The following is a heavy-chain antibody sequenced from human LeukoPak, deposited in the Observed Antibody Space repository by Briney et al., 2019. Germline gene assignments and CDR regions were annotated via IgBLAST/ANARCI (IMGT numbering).Heavy chain of an antibody. Sequence: GGSLRLSCADSGFTFTFYGMHWARQAPGKGLEWLAVISDDGTKKSYADSVKGRFTISRDISKNTLYLQMDSLRAEDTAVYYCAKDRVSMIVVVAFDIWGQGTMVTVSS. D-gene: IGHD3-22*01. CDR2: ISDDGTKK. CDR1: GFTFTFYG. V-gene: IGHV3-30*18. J-gene: IGHJ3*02. CDR3: AKDRVSMIVVVAFDI.